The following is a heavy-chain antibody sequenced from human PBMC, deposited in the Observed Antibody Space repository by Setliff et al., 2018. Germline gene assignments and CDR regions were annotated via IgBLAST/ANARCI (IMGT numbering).Heavy chain of an antibody. CDR1: GFTSSAHY. D-gene: IGHD3-16*01. CDR2: IRNKDNSYTT. Sequence: PGGSLRLSCAASGFTSSAHYMDWLRQAPGKGLEWVGRIRNKDNSYTTEYAASVQDRFTISRDDSKDSLFLQMNNLKTEDTAVYYFVRAAAGLDIWSQKIVVTVSS. V-gene: IGHV3-72*01. CDR3: VRAAAGLDI. J-gene: IGHJ4*02.